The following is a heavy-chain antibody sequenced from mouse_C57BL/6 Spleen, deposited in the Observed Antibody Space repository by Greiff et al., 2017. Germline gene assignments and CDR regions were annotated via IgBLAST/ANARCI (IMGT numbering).Heavy chain of an antibody. J-gene: IGHJ2*01. CDR2: FYPGDGDT. Sequence: VQLQQSGPELVKPGASVKISCKASGYAFSSSWMNWVKQRPGKGLEWIGRFYPGDGDTNYNGKFKGKATLTADKSSSTAYMQLSSLTSEDSAVYFCARSEEGNFWGQGTTLTVAS. CDR3: ARSEEGNF. V-gene: IGHV1-82*01. CDR1: GYAFSSSW.